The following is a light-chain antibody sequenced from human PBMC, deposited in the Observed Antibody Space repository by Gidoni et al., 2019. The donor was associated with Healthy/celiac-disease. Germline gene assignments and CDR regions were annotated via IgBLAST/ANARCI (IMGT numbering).Light chain of an antibody. Sequence: DIQMTQSPSSLSASVGDRVTLTCRASPSISSYLNWYQQKPGKAPKLLIYDAASLQSGGPSRFSGSGSGRDFTLTISSLQPEDFATYYCQQSYSTHRLTFGGGTKVEIK. CDR3: QQSYSTHRLT. J-gene: IGKJ4*01. CDR2: DAA. V-gene: IGKV1-39*01. CDR1: PSISSY.